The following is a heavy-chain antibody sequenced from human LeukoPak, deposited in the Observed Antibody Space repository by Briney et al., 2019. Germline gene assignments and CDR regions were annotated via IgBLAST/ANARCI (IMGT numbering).Heavy chain of an antibody. Sequence: SETLSLTCTISGGSVSDYYWSWIRQSPGKGLEWIGYIYHTGSTSYSPSLKSRVTISADTSQNQFSLKLSSVTAADTAVYYCAYKAVAGRLYPGEVNSDVYFDYWGQGTLVTVSS. V-gene: IGHV4-59*02. CDR3: AYKAVAGRLYPGEVNSDVYFDY. D-gene: IGHD6-19*01. CDR1: GGSVSDYY. J-gene: IGHJ4*02. CDR2: IYHTGST.